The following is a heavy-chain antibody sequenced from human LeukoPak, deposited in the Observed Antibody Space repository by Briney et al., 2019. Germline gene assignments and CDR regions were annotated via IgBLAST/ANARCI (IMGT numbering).Heavy chain of an antibody. CDR3: ARKNGLDY. CDR2: IKQDGSEK. Sequence: GGSLRLSCAASGCTFSSYWMSWVREAPGKGLEWVANIKQDGSEKYYVDSVKGRFTISRDNAKNSLYLQMNSLRAEDTAVYYCARKNGLDYWGQGTLVTVSS. CDR1: GCTFSSYW. V-gene: IGHV3-7*01. J-gene: IGHJ4*02.